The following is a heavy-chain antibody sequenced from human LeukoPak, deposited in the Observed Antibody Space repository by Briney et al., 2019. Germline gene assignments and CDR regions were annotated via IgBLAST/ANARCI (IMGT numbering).Heavy chain of an antibody. CDR1: GFTFSSYS. CDR2: ISSNSSTI. Sequence: GGSLRLSCAASGFTFSSYSMNWVRQAPGKGLEWVSYISSNSSTIYYADSVKGRFTISRDNAKNSLYLQMNSLRAEDTAVYYCASYLVVVPDWGQGTLVTVSS. V-gene: IGHV3-48*01. D-gene: IGHD2-2*01. CDR3: ASYLVVVPD. J-gene: IGHJ4*02.